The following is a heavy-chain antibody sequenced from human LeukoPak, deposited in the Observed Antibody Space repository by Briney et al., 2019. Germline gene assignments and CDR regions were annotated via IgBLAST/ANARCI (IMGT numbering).Heavy chain of an antibody. V-gene: IGHV1-2*04. J-gene: IGHJ4*02. CDR1: GYTFTSYG. Sequence: GASVKVSCKASGYTFTSYGISWVRQAPGQGLEWMGWINPNSGGTNYAQKFQGWVTMTRDTSISTAYMELSRLRSDDTAVYYCARDEDSSGWYLGDYWGQGTLVTVSS. D-gene: IGHD6-19*01. CDR2: INPNSGGT. CDR3: ARDEDSSGWYLGDY.